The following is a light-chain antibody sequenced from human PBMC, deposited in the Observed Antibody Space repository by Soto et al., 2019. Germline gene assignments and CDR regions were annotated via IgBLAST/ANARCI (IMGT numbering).Light chain of an antibody. CDR2: DND. CDR1: SSNIGNNY. J-gene: IGLJ2*01. CDR3: ATWDRSLSVGV. Sequence: QAVLTQPPSVSAAPGQKVTISCSGSSSNIGNNYVFWYQQLPGTAPELLIYDNDKRPSGIPDRFSGSKSGTSATLGITGLQTGDEADYYCATWDRSLSVGVFGGGTQLTVL. V-gene: IGLV1-51*01.